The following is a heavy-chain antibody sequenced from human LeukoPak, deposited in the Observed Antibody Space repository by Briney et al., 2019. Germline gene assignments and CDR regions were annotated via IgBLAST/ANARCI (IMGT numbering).Heavy chain of an antibody. CDR1: GFTVISNY. D-gene: IGHD4-17*01. CDR2: IYSGGST. J-gene: IGHJ4*02. CDR3: ARAGTTVTYFDY. V-gene: IGHV3-53*01. Sequence: SGGSLRLSCAASGFTVISNYMSWVRQAPGKGLEWVSIIYSGGSTYYADSVKGRFTISRDNSKNTLYLQMNSLRAEDTAVYYCARAGTTVTYFDYWGQGTLVPVSS.